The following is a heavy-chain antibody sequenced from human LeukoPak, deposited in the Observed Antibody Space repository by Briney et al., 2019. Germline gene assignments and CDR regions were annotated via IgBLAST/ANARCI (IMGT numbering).Heavy chain of an antibody. CDR1: GFTFSSYA. Sequence: GGSLRLSCAASGFTFSSYAMHWVRQAPGKGLEWVSVIYSGGSTYYADSVKGRFTISRDNSENTLYLQMNSLRAEDTAVYYCARDYGYYGSGSYFDYWGQGTLVTVSS. J-gene: IGHJ4*02. V-gene: IGHV3-66*01. D-gene: IGHD3-10*01. CDR2: IYSGGST. CDR3: ARDYGYYGSGSYFDY.